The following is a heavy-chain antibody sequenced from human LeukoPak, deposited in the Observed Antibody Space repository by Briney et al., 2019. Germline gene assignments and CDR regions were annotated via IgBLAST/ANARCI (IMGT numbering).Heavy chain of an antibody. CDR3: ARGIAGATGFDY. Sequence: SGPALVKPTQTLTLTCTFSGFSLSTSGMCVSWIRQPPGKALEWLARIDWDDDKYYSTSLKTRLTISKDTSKNQVVLTMTNMDLVDTATSYCARGIAGATGFDYWGQGTLVTVSS. J-gene: IGHJ4*02. D-gene: IGHD1-26*01. CDR1: GFSLSTSGMC. CDR2: IDWDDDK. V-gene: IGHV2-70*11.